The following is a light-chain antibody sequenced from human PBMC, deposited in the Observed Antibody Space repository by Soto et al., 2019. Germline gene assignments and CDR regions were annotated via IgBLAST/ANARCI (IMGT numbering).Light chain of an antibody. CDR1: QSVTTSY. CDR3: HQYGDSPQT. CDR2: GTS. Sequence: EIVLTLSPGTLSLSPGERATLSCRTSQSVTTSYLAWYQQKPGQAPRLLIYGTSIRATGVPDRFSGSGSATDFTLTISRLEPEDFAVYYCHQYGDSPQTFGQGTKVEI. J-gene: IGKJ1*01. V-gene: IGKV3-20*01.